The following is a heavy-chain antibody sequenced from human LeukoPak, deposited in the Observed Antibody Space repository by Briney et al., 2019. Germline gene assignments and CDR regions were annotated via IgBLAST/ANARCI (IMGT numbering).Heavy chain of an antibody. CDR3: AAARRGCSGGGCYSDYYCYMDV. J-gene: IGHJ6*03. CDR2: INHSGST. V-gene: IGHV4-34*01. D-gene: IGHD2-15*01. Sequence: PSETLSLTCAVYGGSFSGYYWSWIRQPPGKGLEWIGEINHSGSTNYNPSLKSRVTISVDTSKNQFSLKLSSVTAADTAVYYCAAARRGCSGGGCYSDYYCYMDVWGKGTTVTVSS. CDR1: GGSFSGYY.